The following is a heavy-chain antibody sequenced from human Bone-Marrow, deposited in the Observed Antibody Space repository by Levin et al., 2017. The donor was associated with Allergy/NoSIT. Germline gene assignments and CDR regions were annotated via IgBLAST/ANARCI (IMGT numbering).Heavy chain of an antibody. Sequence: SETLSLTCPVSGGSISSYYWSWIRQPPGKGLEWIGYIYYSGSTNYNPSLKSRVTISVDTSKNQFSLKLSSVTAADTAVYYCARADSRIDSSGYYPPYYYGMDVWGQGTTVTVSS. CDR2: IYYSGST. V-gene: IGHV4-59*01. CDR3: ARADSRIDSSGYYPPYYYGMDV. CDR1: GGSISSYY. J-gene: IGHJ6*02. D-gene: IGHD3-22*01.